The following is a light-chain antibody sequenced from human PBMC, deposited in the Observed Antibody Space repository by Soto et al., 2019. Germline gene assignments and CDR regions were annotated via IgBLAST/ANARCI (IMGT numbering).Light chain of an antibody. J-gene: IGKJ1*01. V-gene: IGKV3-20*01. CDR2: DAS. CDR3: QQYGSPPPWT. CDR1: QSVTSNY. Sequence: EIVLTQSPGTLSLSPGERVTLSCRASQSVTSNYLAWYQQKPGQAPRLLIYDASNRATDIPDRFSGSGSGTYFTLTISRLEPEDFGVYLCQQYGSPPPWTFGQGTKVDI.